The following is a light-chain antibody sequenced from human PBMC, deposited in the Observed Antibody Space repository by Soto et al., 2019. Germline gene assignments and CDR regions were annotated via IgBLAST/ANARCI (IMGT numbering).Light chain of an antibody. Sequence: QSALTQPPSASGSPGQSVTISCTGTSSDVGGYNYVSWYQQYTDKAPKLIIYEDTKRPSGVPDRFSGSKSGNTASLTVSGLQAEDEADYYCSSHAGIKNVVFGGGTKLTVL. J-gene: IGLJ3*02. CDR1: SSDVGGYNY. V-gene: IGLV2-8*01. CDR2: EDT. CDR3: SSHAGIKNVV.